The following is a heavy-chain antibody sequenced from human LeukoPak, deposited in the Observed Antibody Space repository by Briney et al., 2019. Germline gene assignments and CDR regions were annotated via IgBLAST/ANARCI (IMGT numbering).Heavy chain of an antibody. V-gene: IGHV3-48*02. CDR2: ISSSSSPI. CDR3: ARDLVRSFDY. Sequence: GGSLRLSCAASGFTFSSYTMNWVRQAPGKGLEWVSYISSSSSPIYYADSVKGRFTISRDNAKNSLYLQMNSLRDEDTFVYCCARDLVRSFDYWGQGTLVTVSS. D-gene: IGHD4/OR15-4a*01. J-gene: IGHJ4*02. CDR1: GFTFSSYT.